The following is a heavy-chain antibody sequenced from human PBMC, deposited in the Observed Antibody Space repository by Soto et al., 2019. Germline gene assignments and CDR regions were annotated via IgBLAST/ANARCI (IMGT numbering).Heavy chain of an antibody. Sequence: GGSLRLSCAASGFTFSSYSMNWVRQAPGKGLEWVSSISSSSYIYYADSVKGRFTISRDNAKNSLYLQMNSLRAEDMAVYYCARDSLGSFDYWGQGTLVTVSS. CDR1: GFTFSSYS. CDR3: ARDSLGSFDY. CDR2: ISSSSYI. V-gene: IGHV3-21*01. J-gene: IGHJ4*02.